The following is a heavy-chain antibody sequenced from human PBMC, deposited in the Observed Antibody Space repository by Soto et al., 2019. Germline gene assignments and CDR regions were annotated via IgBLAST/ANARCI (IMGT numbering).Heavy chain of an antibody. V-gene: IGHV4-61*01. CDR1: GGSVSSGSYY. CDR2: IYYSGST. Sequence: SETLSLTCTVSGGSVSSGSYYWSWIRQPPGKGLEWIGYIYYSGSTNYNPSLKSRVTISVDTSKNQFSLKLSSVTAADTAVYYCARDRMDYGDYTPYYYGMDVCGQGTTVTV. J-gene: IGHJ6*02. D-gene: IGHD4-17*01. CDR3: ARDRMDYGDYTPYYYGMDV.